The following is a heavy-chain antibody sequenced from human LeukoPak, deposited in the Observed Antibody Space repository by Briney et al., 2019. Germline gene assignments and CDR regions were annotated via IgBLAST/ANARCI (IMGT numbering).Heavy chain of an antibody. CDR1: GGSISPYY. V-gene: IGHV4-59*01. CDR2: IYYSGTT. J-gene: IGHJ4*02. Sequence: PSETLSLTCSVSGGSISPYYWSWIRQPPGKGLEWIGYIYYSGTTNYNPSLQSRVTISVATSKNQFSLKLSSVTAADTALYYCARDRASAGGFDYWGQGVLVTVSS. D-gene: IGHD2-15*01. CDR3: ARDRASAGGFDY.